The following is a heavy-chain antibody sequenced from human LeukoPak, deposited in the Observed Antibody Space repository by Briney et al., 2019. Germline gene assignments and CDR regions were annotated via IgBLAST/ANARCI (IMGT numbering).Heavy chain of an antibody. CDR2: ISAYNGNT. CDR3: ALSWSGESYGMDV. J-gene: IGHJ6*02. D-gene: IGHD3-3*01. CDR1: GYTFTSYD. Sequence: ASVKVSCKASGYTFTSYDINWVRQATGQGLEWMGWISAYNGNTNYAQKLQGRVTMTTDTSTSTAYMELRSLRSDDTAVYYCALSWSGESYGMDVWGQGTTVTVSS. V-gene: IGHV1-18*01.